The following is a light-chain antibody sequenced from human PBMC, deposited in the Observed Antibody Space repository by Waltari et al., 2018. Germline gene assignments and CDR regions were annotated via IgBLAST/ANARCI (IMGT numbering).Light chain of an antibody. CDR1: HGISNH. V-gene: IGKV1-9*01. Sequence: DIQLTQSPSFLSASVGDRVTITCRSSHGISNHLAWYQQKGAKAPKLLIHTASTLEGGVPSRFSGSGSGTEFALTISSLQPEDFATYYCQQRNGYPITFGQGTRLEIK. CDR2: TAS. J-gene: IGKJ5*01. CDR3: QQRNGYPIT.